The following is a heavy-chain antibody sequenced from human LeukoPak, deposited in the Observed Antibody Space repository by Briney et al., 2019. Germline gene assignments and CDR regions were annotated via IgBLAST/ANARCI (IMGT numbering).Heavy chain of an antibody. CDR2: TWYDGSIR. J-gene: IGHJ4*02. D-gene: IGHD3-10*01. CDR1: GFTVSGNY. Sequence: GGSLRLSCAVSGFTVSGNYMTWVRQAPGKGLEWVAVTWYDGSIRYYADSVKGRFSISRDNIKNTVYLQMNSLRAEDTAVYYCARGYYGTGKFDYWGQGTLVTVSS. V-gene: IGHV3-33*08. CDR3: ARGYYGTGKFDY.